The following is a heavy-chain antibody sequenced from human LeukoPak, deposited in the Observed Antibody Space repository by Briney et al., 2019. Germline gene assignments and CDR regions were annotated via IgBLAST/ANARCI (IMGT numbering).Heavy chain of an antibody. CDR1: GFTFSSYG. CDR2: ISYDGSNK. D-gene: IGHD1-1*01. J-gene: IGHJ4*02. Sequence: PGGSLRLSCAASGFTFSSYGMHWVRPAPGKGLEWVAVISYDGSNKYYADSVKGRFTISRDNSKNTLYLQMNSLRAEDTAVYYCAKSKGTTGTTGVDYWGQGTLVAVSS. V-gene: IGHV3-30*18. CDR3: AKSKGTTGTTGVDY.